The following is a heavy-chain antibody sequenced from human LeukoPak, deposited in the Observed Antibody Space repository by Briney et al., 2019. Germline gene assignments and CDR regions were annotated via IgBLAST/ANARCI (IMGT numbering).Heavy chain of an antibody. V-gene: IGHV4-39*07. J-gene: IGHJ4*02. CDR2: SYYSGST. CDR1: GGSISSSSYY. D-gene: IGHD6-13*01. CDR3: ARGPEEYSSSWYAGSYYFDY. Sequence: PSETLSLTCIVSGGSISSSSYYWGWIRQPPGKGLEWIGSSYYSGSTYYNPSLKSRVTISVDTSKNQFSLKLSSVTAADTAVYYCARGPEEYSSSWYAGSYYFDYWGQGTLVTVSS.